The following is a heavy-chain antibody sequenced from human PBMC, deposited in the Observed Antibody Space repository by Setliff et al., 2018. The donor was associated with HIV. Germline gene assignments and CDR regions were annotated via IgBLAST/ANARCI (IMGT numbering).Heavy chain of an antibody. J-gene: IGHJ4*02. CDR1: GFTFSNYE. D-gene: IGHD4-17*01. CDR3: ARLSPPDDYGDLGGIDY. CDR2: ISSGDNTM. Sequence: QPGGSLRLSCAASGFTFSNYEMNWVRQAPGKGLEWVAYISSGDNTMYYADSVKGRFTIYRDNAKNSLFLQMSSLRAEDTAVYYCARLSPPDDYGDLGGIDYWGQGTLVTVSS. V-gene: IGHV3-48*03.